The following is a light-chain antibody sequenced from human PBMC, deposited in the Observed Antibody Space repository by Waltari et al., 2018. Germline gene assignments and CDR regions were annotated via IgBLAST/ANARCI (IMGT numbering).Light chain of an antibody. CDR2: DTS. J-gene: IGKJ4*01. CDR3: QQRRNWPLT. Sequence: DIVLTQSPAILSLSPGERASLSCRASQSVTNYLAWYQQNPGQAPRLLIYDTSNRATGIPGRVSGSGFATDFTLTISRLEPDDFAVYYCQQRRNWPLTFGGGTKVEIK. CDR1: QSVTNY. V-gene: IGKV3-11*01.